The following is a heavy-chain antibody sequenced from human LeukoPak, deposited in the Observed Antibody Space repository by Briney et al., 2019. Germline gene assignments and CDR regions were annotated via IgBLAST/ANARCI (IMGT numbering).Heavy chain of an antibody. D-gene: IGHD3-10*01. CDR1: GFTFSSYS. V-gene: IGHV3-7*01. CDR3: ARRDGSGSVDY. J-gene: IGHJ4*02. Sequence: PGGSLRLSCVASGFTFSSYSMSWVRQAPGKGLEWVANIKQDGSEKYYVDSVKGRFTISRDNAKNSLYLQMNSLRAEDTAVYYCARRDGSGSVDYWGQGTLVTVSS. CDR2: IKQDGSEK.